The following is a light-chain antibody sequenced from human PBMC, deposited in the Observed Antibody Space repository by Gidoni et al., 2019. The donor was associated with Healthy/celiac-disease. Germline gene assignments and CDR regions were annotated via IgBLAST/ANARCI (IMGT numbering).Light chain of an antibody. CDR1: QSISSY. CDR3: QQSYSTPPYT. V-gene: IGKV1-39*01. Sequence: DIQMTPSPSSLSASVGDRVTITCRASQSISSYLNWYQPKPGKAPKLLSYAASSLQSGVPSRFSGSGSGTDFTLTISSLQPEDFATYYCQQSYSTPPYTFXXXTKLEIK. CDR2: AAS. J-gene: IGKJ2*01.